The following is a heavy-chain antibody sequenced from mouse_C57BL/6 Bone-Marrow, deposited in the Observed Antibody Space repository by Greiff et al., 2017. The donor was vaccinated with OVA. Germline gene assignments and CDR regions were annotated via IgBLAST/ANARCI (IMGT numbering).Heavy chain of an antibody. V-gene: IGHV1-55*01. D-gene: IGHD3-3*01. J-gene: IGHJ4*01. CDR2: LYPGRGST. CDR1: GYTFTSYW. Sequence: QVQLQQPGAELVKPGASVKMSCKASGYTFTSYWITWVKQRPGQGLEWIGDLYPGRGSTNYTEKFKSKATLTVDTYSSTAYRQLSSRTSEDAAVYNCARERAYQMDDWGQGTSVTVSS. CDR3: ARERAYQMDD.